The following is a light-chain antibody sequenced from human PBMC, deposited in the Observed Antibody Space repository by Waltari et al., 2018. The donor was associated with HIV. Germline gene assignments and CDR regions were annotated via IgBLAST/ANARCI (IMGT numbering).Light chain of an antibody. CDR1: SSDVGGYDY. CDR3: SAYGGSTNLL. J-gene: IGLJ2*01. CDR2: EVS. V-gene: IGLV2-8*01. Sequence: QSALTQPPSASGSPGQSVTISCSGTSSDVGGYDYVSWYQQHPGKAPKLMIYEVSKRPSGVPDRFSGSKSANTASLTVSGLQAEDEADYYCSAYGGSTNLLFGGGTKLTVL.